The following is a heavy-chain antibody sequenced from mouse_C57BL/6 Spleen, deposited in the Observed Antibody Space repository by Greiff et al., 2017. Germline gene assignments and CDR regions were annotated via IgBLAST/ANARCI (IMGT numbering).Heavy chain of an antibody. CDR3: ARHLSVVAEPDY. CDR1: GFTFSSYG. CDR2: ISSGGSYT. J-gene: IGHJ4*01. Sequence: EVQRVESGGDLVKPGGSLKLSCAASGFTFSSYGMSWVRQTPDKRLEWVATISSGGSYTYYPDSVKGRVTISRDNAKNTLYLQMSSLKSEDTAMYDFARHLSVVAEPDYGGQGTSVTVSS. D-gene: IGHD1-1*01. V-gene: IGHV5-6*01.